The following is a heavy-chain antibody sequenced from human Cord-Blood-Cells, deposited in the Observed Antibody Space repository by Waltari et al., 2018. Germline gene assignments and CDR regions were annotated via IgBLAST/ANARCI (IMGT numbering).Heavy chain of an antibody. V-gene: IGHV1-69*01. Sequence: QVQLVQSGAEVKKPGSSVKVSCKASGGTFSSYAISWVRQAPGQGLEWMGGIIPIFGTANYAPKFQGRVTITADESTSTAYMELSSLRSEDTAMYYCAREGYSSSWYDAFDIWGQGTMVTVSS. CDR2: IIPIFGTA. CDR1: GGTFSSYA. CDR3: AREGYSSSWYDAFDI. J-gene: IGHJ3*02. D-gene: IGHD6-13*01.